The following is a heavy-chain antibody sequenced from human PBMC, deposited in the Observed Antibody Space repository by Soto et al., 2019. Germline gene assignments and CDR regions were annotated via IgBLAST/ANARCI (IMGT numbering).Heavy chain of an antibody. J-gene: IGHJ6*02. CDR3: AREPYSSSWYYYYYGMDV. CDR2: IYYSGST. D-gene: IGHD6-13*01. V-gene: IGHV4-61*01. Sequence: PSETLSLTCTVSGGSVSSGSYYWSWIRQPPGKGLEWIGYIYYSGSTNYNPSLKSRVTISVDTSKNQFSLKLSSVTAADTAVYYCAREPYSSSWYYYYYGMDVWGQGTTVTV. CDR1: GGSVSSGSYY.